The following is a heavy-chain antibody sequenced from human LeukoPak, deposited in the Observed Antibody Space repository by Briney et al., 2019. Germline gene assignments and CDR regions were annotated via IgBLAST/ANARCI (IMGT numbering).Heavy chain of an antibody. CDR2: INHSGST. J-gene: IGHJ4*02. CDR1: GGSISSGGYY. Sequence: PSETLSLTCTVSGGSISSGGYYWSWIRQPPGKGLEWIGEINHSGSTNYNPSLKSRVTISVDTSKNQFSLKLSSVTAADTAVYYCARAFAVAGPPKYWGQGTLVTVSS. D-gene: IGHD6-19*01. V-gene: IGHV4-39*07. CDR3: ARAFAVAGPPKY.